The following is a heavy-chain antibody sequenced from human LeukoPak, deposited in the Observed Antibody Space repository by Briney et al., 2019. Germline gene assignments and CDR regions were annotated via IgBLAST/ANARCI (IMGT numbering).Heavy chain of an antibody. D-gene: IGHD3-16*01. V-gene: IGHV1-69*13. CDR1: GGTFSSYA. CDR3: ARRPPKRGDFDY. J-gene: IGHJ4*02. Sequence: GASVKVSCKASGGTFSSYAISWVRQAPGQGLEWMGGIIPIFGTANYAQKFQGRVTITADESTSTAYMELSRLRSDDTAVYYCARRPPKRGDFDYWGQGTLVTVSS. CDR2: IIPIFGTA.